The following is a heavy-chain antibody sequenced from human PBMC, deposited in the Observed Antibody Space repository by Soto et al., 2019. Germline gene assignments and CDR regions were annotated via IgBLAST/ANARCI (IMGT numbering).Heavy chain of an antibody. D-gene: IGHD3-16*01. V-gene: IGHV3-7*01. CDR2: IKQDGSEK. J-gene: IGHJ6*02. Sequence: GGSLRLSCAASGFTFSSYWMSWVRQAPGKGLEWVANIKQDGSEKYYVDSVKGRFTISRDDAKNSLYLQMNSLRAEDTAVYYCARVSGGSGYYYYGMDVWGQGTTVTVSS. CDR1: GFTFSSYW. CDR3: ARVSGGSGYYYYGMDV.